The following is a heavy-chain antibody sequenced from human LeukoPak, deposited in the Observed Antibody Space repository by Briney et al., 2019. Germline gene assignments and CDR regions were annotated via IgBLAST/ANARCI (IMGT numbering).Heavy chain of an antibody. V-gene: IGHV4-30-4*01. CDR2: IYYSGSA. CDR3: ARAFPERFCSGTSCLEGFDY. Sequence: SQTLSLTCTVSGGSISSGDFYWTWIRQPPGKGLEWIGYIYYSGSAYYNPSLKSRVSISVDTSNNQFSLMLTSVTAADTAVYYCARAFPERFCSGTSCLEGFDYWGQGILVTVSS. D-gene: IGHD2-2*01. J-gene: IGHJ4*02. CDR1: GGSISSGDFY.